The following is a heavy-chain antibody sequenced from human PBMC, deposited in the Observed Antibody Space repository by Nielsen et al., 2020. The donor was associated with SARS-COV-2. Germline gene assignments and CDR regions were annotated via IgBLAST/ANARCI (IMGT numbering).Heavy chain of an antibody. CDR1: GYRFTSCA. V-gene: IGHV1-3*01. D-gene: IGHD6-19*01. CDR2: INAGNGYT. CDR3: ARGGVNGWWDY. J-gene: IGHJ4*02. Sequence: ASVQVSCKASGYRFTSCAIHWVRQAPGQGLESMGWINAGNGYTEYSQNFQGRVTLTTDTSATTAYMEVRYLESEDTALFYCARGGVNGWWDYWGQGTLVTVSS.